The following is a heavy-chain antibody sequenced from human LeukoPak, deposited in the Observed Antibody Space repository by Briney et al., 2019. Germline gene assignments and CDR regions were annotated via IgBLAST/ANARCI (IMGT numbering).Heavy chain of an antibody. J-gene: IGHJ1*01. Sequence: PGGSLSLSCSAAGFTFSSYWRNWIRQPPGQGLEWVATIKQDGSEKYYVDSLKGRFTISRDNANNSLYLQMNNLRGEDRAVYYCATSCTLDRWGQGTLVIVSS. D-gene: IGHD2/OR15-2a*01. V-gene: IGHV3-7*02. CDR2: IKQDGSEK. CDR1: GFTFSSYW. CDR3: ATSCTLDR.